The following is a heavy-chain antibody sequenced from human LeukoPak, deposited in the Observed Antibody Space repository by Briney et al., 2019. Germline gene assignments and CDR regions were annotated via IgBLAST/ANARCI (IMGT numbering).Heavy chain of an antibody. CDR2: INPNSGGT. D-gene: IGHD6-19*01. V-gene: IGHV1-2*02. Sequence: GASVKVSCKASGYTFTGYYMHWVRQAPGQGLEWMGWINPNSGGTNFAQKFQGRVTMTRDTSISTAYMELSRLRSDDTAVYYCASSIAVAGTGGYYYYYYGMDVWGQGTTVTVSS. J-gene: IGHJ6*02. CDR3: ASSIAVAGTGGYYYYYYGMDV. CDR1: GYTFTGYY.